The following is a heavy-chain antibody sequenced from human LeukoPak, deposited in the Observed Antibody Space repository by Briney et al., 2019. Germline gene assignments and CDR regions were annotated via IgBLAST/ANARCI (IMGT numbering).Heavy chain of an antibody. CDR3: AKDARGYHRPIDH. CDR1: GFTFRTYS. Sequence: GGSLRLSCAASGFTFRTYSMNWVRQAPGKGLEWVSGIGGGGTNTDYADSVKGRFTISRDNSKNTLTLQMSSLRADDTAVYFCAKDARGYHRPIDHWGQGILVTVSS. V-gene: IGHV3-23*01. D-gene: IGHD3-22*01. J-gene: IGHJ4*02. CDR2: IGGGGTNT.